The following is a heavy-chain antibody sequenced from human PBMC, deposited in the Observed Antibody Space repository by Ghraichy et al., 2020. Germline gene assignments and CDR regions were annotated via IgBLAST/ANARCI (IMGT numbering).Heavy chain of an antibody. J-gene: IGHJ4*02. Sequence: SETLSLTCTVSGGSISSYYWSWIRQPLGKGLEWIGYIYYSGSTNYNPSLKSRVTISVDTSKNQFSLKLSSVTAADTAVYYCARGSGYSIYFDYWGQGTLVTVSS. D-gene: IGHD3-22*01. V-gene: IGHV4-59*01. CDR3: ARGSGYSIYFDY. CDR2: IYYSGST. CDR1: GGSISSYY.